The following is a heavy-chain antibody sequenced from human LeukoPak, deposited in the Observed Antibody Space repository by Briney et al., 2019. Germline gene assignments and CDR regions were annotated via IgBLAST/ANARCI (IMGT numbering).Heavy chain of an antibody. J-gene: IGHJ4*02. CDR2: INPNSGGT. CDR1: GYTFTGYY. V-gene: IGHV1-2*02. Sequence: ASVKVSCKASGYTFTGYYMHWVRQAPGQGLEWMGWINPNSGGTNYAQKFQGRVTMTRDTSISTAYMELSRLRSDDTAVYYCARDGRSGLLWFGESRNPDYWGQGTLVTVSS. CDR3: ARDGRSGLLWFGESRNPDY. D-gene: IGHD3-10*01.